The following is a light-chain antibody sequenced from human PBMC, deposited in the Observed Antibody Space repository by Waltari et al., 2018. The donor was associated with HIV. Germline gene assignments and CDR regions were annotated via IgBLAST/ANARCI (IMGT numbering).Light chain of an antibody. CDR1: TNDVGDHYL. V-gene: IGLV2-23*02. Sequence: QFALTQPASVSGSLGQSITISCTGTTNDVGDHYLVSWYQHHPGKAPKLLIYGVFKRPSGVSSLFSGSKSGNTASLTISGLQVEDETNYTCSSFVSGTTWIFGGGTRVTVL. CDR3: SSFVSGTTWI. J-gene: IGLJ2*01. CDR2: GVF.